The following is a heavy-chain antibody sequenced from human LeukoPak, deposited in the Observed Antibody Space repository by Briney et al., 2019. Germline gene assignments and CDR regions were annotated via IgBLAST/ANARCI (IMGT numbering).Heavy chain of an antibody. D-gene: IGHD3-22*01. Sequence: ASVKVSCKASGYTFTSYGISWVRQAPGQGLEWMGWISAYNGNTNYAQKLQGRVTMTTDTSTSTAYMELRSLRSDDTAVYYCARDPVVYYDSSGYFDYWGQGTLVTVSS. CDR3: ARDPVVYYDSSGYFDY. J-gene: IGHJ4*02. V-gene: IGHV1-18*01. CDR2: ISAYNGNT. CDR1: GYTFTSYG.